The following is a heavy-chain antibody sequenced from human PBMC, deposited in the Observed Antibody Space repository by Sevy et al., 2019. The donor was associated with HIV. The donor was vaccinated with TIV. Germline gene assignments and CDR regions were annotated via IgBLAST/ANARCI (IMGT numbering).Heavy chain of an antibody. CDR1: GFTFSYYT. D-gene: IGHD3-10*01. V-gene: IGHV3-21*01. CDR3: VRYINYYGSGGLDY. Sequence: GGFLRLSCAASGFTFSYYTMNWVRQAPGKGLEWISYISSGSSYIHYADSVKGRFTISRDNAKNSVYLQMNSLRAEDTAVYYCVRYINYYGSGGLDYWGLGTLVTVSS. J-gene: IGHJ4*02. CDR2: ISSGSSYI.